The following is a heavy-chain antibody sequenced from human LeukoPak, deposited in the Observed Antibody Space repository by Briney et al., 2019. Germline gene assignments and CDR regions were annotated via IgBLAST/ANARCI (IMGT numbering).Heavy chain of an antibody. D-gene: IGHD4-11*01. V-gene: IGHV3-23*01. CDR1: GFTFSSYA. CDR2: IGAGGTFT. CDR3: AKDLAYTTYGYYFDY. J-gene: IGHJ4*02. Sequence: GGSLRLSCTASGFTFSSYAMNWARQAPGKGLEWVSGIGAGGTFTYYADSVKGRFTISRDNSRNTLYLQMNSLRADDTAVYYCAKDLAYTTYGYYFDYWGQGTLVTVSS.